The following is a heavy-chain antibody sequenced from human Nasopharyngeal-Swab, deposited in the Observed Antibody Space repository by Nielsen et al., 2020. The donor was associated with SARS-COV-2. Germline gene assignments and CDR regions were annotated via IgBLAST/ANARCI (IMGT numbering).Heavy chain of an antibody. CDR3: VGSSWYGDYYYYYGMDV. CDR1: GGSISSSSYY. V-gene: IGHV4-39*07. J-gene: IGHJ6*02. Sequence: SETLSLTCTVSGGSISSSSYYWGWIRQPPGKGLEWIGSIYYSGSTYYNPSLKSRVTISVDTSKNQFSLELSSVTAADTAVYYCVGSSWYGDYYYYYGMDVWGQGTTVTVSS. CDR2: IYYSGST. D-gene: IGHD6-13*01.